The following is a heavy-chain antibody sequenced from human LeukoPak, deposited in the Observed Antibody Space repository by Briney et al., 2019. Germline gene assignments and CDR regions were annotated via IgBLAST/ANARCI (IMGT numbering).Heavy chain of an antibody. CDR1: GGTFSSYA. CDR2: INPNSSGT. J-gene: IGHJ6*03. D-gene: IGHD5-12*01. CDR3: ARRVRARNYYYYMDV. Sequence: GSSVKVSCKASGGTFSSYAISWVRQAPGQGLEWMGWINPNSSGTNYAQKFQGRVTMTRDTSISTAYMELSRLRSDDTAVYYCARRVRARNYYYYMDVWGKGTTVTVSS. V-gene: IGHV1-2*02.